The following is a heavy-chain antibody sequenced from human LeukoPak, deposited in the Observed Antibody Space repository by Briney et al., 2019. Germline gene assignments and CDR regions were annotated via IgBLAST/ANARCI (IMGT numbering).Heavy chain of an antibody. Sequence: GGSLRLSCADSGVTFSSYWMHWVRQAPGKGLVWVSRIKIDGNTNYADSVTGRFTISSDNTKKTAPLQMKSMTAETTGRHYIARATSESGSYNPEYFRHWGQGTLDSVSS. D-gene: IGHD1-14*01. CDR2: IKIDGNT. V-gene: IGHV3-74*01. CDR1: GVTFSSYW. J-gene: IGHJ1*01. CDR3: ARATSESGSYNPEYFRH.